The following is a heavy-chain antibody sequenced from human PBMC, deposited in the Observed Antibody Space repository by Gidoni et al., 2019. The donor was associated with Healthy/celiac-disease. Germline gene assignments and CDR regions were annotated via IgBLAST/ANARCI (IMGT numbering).Heavy chain of an antibody. CDR1: GYTLPELS. D-gene: IGHD6-13*01. CDR3: ATRYVYSSSWYHFDY. J-gene: IGHJ4*02. V-gene: IGHV1-24*01. CDR2: FDPEDGET. Sequence: QVQLVQSGAAVKKPGASVKVSCKVAGYTLPELSIHRVRQAPGKGLEWMGGFDPEDGETIYAQKFQGRVTMTEDTSTDTAYMELSSLRSEDTAVYYCATRYVYSSSWYHFDYWGQGTLVTVSS.